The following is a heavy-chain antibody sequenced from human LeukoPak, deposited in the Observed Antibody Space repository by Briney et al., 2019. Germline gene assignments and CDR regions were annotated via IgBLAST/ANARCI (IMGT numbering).Heavy chain of an antibody. V-gene: IGHV3-30-3*02. CDR1: GFTFSSYA. CDR3: AKMYSSGWYFLFDY. CDR2: ISNDGRSK. Sequence: PGRSLRLSCAASGFTFSSYAMHWVRQPPGKGLEWVAVISNDGRSKFYADSVKGRFTISRDNSKNTLYLQMNSLRAEDTAVYYCAKMYSSGWYFLFDYWGQGTLVTVSS. D-gene: IGHD6-19*01. J-gene: IGHJ4*02.